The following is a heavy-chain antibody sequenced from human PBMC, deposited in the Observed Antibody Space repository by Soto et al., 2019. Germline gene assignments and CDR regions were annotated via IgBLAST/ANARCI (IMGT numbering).Heavy chain of an antibody. CDR2: INAGNGNT. CDR1: GYTFTSYA. V-gene: IGHV1-3*01. J-gene: IGHJ6*02. Sequence: QVQLVQSGAEVKKPGASVKVSCKASGYTFTSYAMHWVRQAPGQRLEWMGWINAGNGNTKYSQKFQGRVTITRDTTARTAYMELSSLRSEDTAVYYCARQGGFYSYGLCLYGMDVWGQGTPVTVSS. CDR3: ARQGGFYSYGLCLYGMDV. D-gene: IGHD5-18*01.